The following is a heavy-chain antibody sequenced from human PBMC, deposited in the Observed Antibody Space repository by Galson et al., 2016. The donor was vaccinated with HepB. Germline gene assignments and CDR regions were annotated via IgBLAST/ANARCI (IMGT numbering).Heavy chain of an antibody. CDR1: GFTFSSYG. CDR2: ISYDGSNK. Sequence: SPRLSCAASGFTFSSYGMHWVRQAPGKGPEWVAVISYDGSNKYYADSVKGRFTISRDNSKNTLYLQMNSLRAEDTAVYYCAKDIRSYGLFGRFDYWGQGTLVTVSS. CDR3: AKDIRSYGLFGRFDY. V-gene: IGHV3-30*18. J-gene: IGHJ4*02. D-gene: IGHD5-18*01.